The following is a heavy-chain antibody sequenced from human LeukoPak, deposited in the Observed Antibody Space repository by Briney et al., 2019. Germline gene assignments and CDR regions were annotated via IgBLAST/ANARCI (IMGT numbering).Heavy chain of an antibody. CDR2: INTNTGNP. Sequence: GASVKVSCKASGYTFTSYAMNWVRQAPGQGLEWMGWINTNTGNPTYAQGFTDRFVCSLDTSVSTAYLQISSLKAEDTAVYYCAREGGYFAGKQWLVADFDYWGQRTLVTVSS. V-gene: IGHV7-4-1*02. J-gene: IGHJ4*02. D-gene: IGHD6-19*01. CDR3: AREGGYFAGKQWLVADFDY. CDR1: GYTFTSYA.